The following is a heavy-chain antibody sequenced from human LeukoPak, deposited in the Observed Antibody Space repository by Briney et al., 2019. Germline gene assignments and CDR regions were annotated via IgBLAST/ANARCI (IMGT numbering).Heavy chain of an antibody. CDR2: ISTSATYT. J-gene: IGHJ4*02. V-gene: IGHV3-21*04. Sequence: GGSLRLSCAVSGFTFSSYTMHWVRQAPMKGLEWVSSISTSATYTYYADSVKGRFSVSRDNSENIVYLQMNNLRVEDTAVYYCAGRPTGYSSGYIHWGQGTLVTVSS. CDR1: GFTFSSYT. D-gene: IGHD5-18*01. CDR3: AGRPTGYSSGYIH.